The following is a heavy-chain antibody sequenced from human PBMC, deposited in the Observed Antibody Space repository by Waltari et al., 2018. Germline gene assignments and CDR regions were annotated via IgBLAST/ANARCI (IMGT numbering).Heavy chain of an antibody. Sequence: LVQSGSEVIKPGASVKVSCKVSRDAITEHYIHWVRQAPGQGLEWMGWINPNGGATNYARNFRGRITVTWDTSATTSSMGLNGLRSDDTAVYYCAREYCGGDCRLFDYWGQGTLVTVSS. V-gene: IGHV1-2*02. J-gene: IGHJ4*01. CDR2: INPNGGAT. CDR3: AREYCGGDCRLFDY. CDR1: RDAITEHY. D-gene: IGHD2-21*02.